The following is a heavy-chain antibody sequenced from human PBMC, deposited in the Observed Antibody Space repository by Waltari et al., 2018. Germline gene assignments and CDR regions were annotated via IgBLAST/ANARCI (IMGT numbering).Heavy chain of an antibody. V-gene: IGHV4-39*01. CDR2: IYYSGRT. J-gene: IGHJ4*02. D-gene: IGHD3-3*01. CDR1: GGSISSSSYY. CDR3: ARHSAAPFWSGYYGDFDY. Sequence: QLQLQESGPGLVKPSETLSLTCTVSGGSISSSSYYWGWIRQPPGRGLEWIGSIYYSGRTYYNPSLKSRVTISVDTSKNQFARKLSSVTAADTAVDYCARHSAAPFWSGYYGDFDYWGQGTLVTVSS.